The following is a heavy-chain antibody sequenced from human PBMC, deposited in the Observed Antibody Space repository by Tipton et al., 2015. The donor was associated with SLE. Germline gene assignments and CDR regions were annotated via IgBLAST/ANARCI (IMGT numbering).Heavy chain of an antibody. CDR2: IYYSGST. Sequence: LRLSCTVSGGSISSHYWSWIRQPPGKGLEWIGYIYYSGSTNYNPSLKSRVTISVDTSKNQFSLKLSSVTAADTAVYYCARVMNKPRAFDIWGQGTMVTVSS. V-gene: IGHV4-59*11. J-gene: IGHJ3*02. D-gene: IGHD2-8*01. CDR1: GGSISSHY. CDR3: ARVMNKPRAFDI.